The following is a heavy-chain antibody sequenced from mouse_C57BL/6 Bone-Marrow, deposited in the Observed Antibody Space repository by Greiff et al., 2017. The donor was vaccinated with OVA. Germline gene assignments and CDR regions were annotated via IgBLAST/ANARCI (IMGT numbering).Heavy chain of an antibody. CDR1: GFTFSDFY. V-gene: IGHV7-1*01. CDR2: SRNKANDYTT. Sequence: EVQGVESGGGLVQSGRSLRLSCATSGFTFSDFYMEWVRQAPGKGLEWIAASRNKANDYTTEYSASVKGRFIVSRDTSQSILYLQMNALRAEDTAIYYCARDDYDHDMDYWGQGTSVTVSS. D-gene: IGHD2-4*01. CDR3: ARDDYDHDMDY. J-gene: IGHJ4*01.